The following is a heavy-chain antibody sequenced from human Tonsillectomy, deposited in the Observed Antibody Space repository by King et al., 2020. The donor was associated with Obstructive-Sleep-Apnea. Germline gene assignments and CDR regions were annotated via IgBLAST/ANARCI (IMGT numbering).Heavy chain of an antibody. V-gene: IGHV3-66*01. J-gene: IGHJ6*02. D-gene: IGHD2-8*02. CDR3: ARDLVMDV. CDR1: GFTVSSKY. CDR2: IYAVGST. Sequence: VQLVESGGGLVQPGGSLRLSCAASGFTVSSKYMSGVRQAPGKGLEWVSVIYAVGSTYYADSVKGRFTTSRDNSKNTVYLQMKSLGAEDTAVYFCARDLVMDVWGQGTTVTVSS.